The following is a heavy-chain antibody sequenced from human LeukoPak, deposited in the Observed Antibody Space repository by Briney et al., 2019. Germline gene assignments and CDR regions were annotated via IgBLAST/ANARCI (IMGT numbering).Heavy chain of an antibody. J-gene: IGHJ4*02. D-gene: IGHD3-22*01. CDR1: GFTFSSYP. Sequence: GGSLRLSCAASGFTFSSYPMSWVRQAPGKGLEWVSAISGSGGSTYYADSVKGRFTISRDNSKNTLYLQMNSLRAEDTAVYYCARGYYYDSSGYDYWGQGALVTVSS. CDR3: ARGYYYDSSGYDY. CDR2: ISGSGGST. V-gene: IGHV3-23*01.